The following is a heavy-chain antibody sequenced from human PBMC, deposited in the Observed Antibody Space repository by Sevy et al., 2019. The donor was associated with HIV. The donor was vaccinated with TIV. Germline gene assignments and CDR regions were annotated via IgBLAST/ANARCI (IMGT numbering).Heavy chain of an antibody. J-gene: IGHJ3*02. CDR3: ARHCSSTSCSHAFDI. D-gene: IGHD2-2*01. Sequence: SETLSLTCAVYGGSFSGYYWSWIRQPPGKGLEWIGEINHSGSTNYNPPLKSRVTISGDTSKNQFSLKLSSVTAADTAVYYCARHCSSTSCSHAFDIWGQGTMVTVSS. V-gene: IGHV4-34*01. CDR2: INHSGST. CDR1: GGSFSGYY.